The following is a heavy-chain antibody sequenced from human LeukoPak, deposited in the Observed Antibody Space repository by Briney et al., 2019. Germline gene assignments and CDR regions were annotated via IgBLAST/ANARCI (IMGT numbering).Heavy chain of an antibody. Sequence: ASVKVSCKASGYTFTSFDIFWVRQATGQGLEWMGWMSPNSGNTGSAQKFQGRVTFTRDTSISTSFMELSSLRSEDAAIYYCARGRPDTSVPRTYYMDVWGKGTTVTVSS. D-gene: IGHD5-18*01. V-gene: IGHV1-8*01. J-gene: IGHJ6*03. CDR3: ARGRPDTSVPRTYYMDV. CDR1: GYTFTSFD. CDR2: MSPNSGNT.